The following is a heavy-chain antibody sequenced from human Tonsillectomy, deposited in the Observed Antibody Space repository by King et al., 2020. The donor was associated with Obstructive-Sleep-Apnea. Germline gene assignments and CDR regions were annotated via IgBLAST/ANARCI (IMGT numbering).Heavy chain of an antibody. CDR1: GGSFSGYY. CDR3: SRGPASLTCLSSCAFAI. V-gene: IGHV4-34*01. Sequence: VQLQQWGAGLLKPSETLSLTCAVYGGSFSGYYWSWIRQPPGKGLEWIGEINHSGSTNYNPSLKSRVTISVDTSKNQFSLKLSSVTAADTAVYYCSRGPASLTCLSSCAFAIWGQGTMVAVSP. D-gene: IGHD3-9*01. J-gene: IGHJ3*02. CDR2: INHSGST.